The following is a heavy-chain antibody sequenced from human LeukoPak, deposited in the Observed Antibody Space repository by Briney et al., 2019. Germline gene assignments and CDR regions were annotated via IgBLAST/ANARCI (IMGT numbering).Heavy chain of an antibody. V-gene: IGHV3-23*01. Sequence: PGGSQRLSCAASGFTFSNYAMSWVRQAPGKGLEWVSTISGSGASTYYADSVKDRFTISRDNSKNTLYLQMKSLRADDTAVYYCAKREPDYYFYYMDVWGKGTTVTVSS. J-gene: IGHJ6*03. D-gene: IGHD1-14*01. CDR2: ISGSGAST. CDR3: AKREPDYYFYYMDV. CDR1: GFTFSNYA.